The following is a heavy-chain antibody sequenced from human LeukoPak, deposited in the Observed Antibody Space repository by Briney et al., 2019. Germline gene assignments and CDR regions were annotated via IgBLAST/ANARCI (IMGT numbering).Heavy chain of an antibody. CDR3: ARDLVGFGGGRGYFDY. J-gene: IGHJ4*02. CDR2: IYSGGST. CDR1: EFTVSNNY. Sequence: GGSLRLSCAASEFTVSNNYMSWVRQAPGKGLEWVSVIYSGGSTFYADSVKGRFTISRDNSKNTLYLQMDSLRAEDTAVYYCARDLVGFGGGRGYFDYWGQGTLVTVSS. V-gene: IGHV3-66*01. D-gene: IGHD2-21*01.